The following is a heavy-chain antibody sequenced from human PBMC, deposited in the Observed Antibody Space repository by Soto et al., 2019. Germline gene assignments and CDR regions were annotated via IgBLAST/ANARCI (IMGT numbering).Heavy chain of an antibody. Sequence: GASVKVSCKASGYIFSGYYIHWLRQAPGQGLEWMGWINPKTGGTKYTQKFQGRVTMTRDTSSSTAYMELSSLTSDDTAVSYCARDEIQLWFEGPPFDYWGQGTLVTVSS. CDR3: ARDEIQLWFEGPPFDY. V-gene: IGHV1-2*02. J-gene: IGHJ4*02. CDR2: INPKTGGT. CDR1: GYIFSGYY. D-gene: IGHD5-18*01.